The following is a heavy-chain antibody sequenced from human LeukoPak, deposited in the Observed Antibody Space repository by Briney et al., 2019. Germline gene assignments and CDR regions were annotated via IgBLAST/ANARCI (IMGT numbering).Heavy chain of an antibody. CDR1: GFAFSSYG. CDR2: ISYDGSNK. D-gene: IGHD3-10*02. V-gene: IGHV3-30*18. Sequence: SGGSLRLSCAASGFAFSSYGMHWVRQAPGKGLEWVAVISYDGSNKNYADSVKGRFTISRDNAKNSLYLQMNSLRAEDTAVYYCAELGITMIGGVWGKGTTVTISS. J-gene: IGHJ6*04. CDR3: AELGITMIGGV.